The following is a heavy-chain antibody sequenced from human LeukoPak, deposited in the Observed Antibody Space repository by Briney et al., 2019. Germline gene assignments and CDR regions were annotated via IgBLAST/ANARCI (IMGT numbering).Heavy chain of an antibody. CDR3: AIVGADSSGLYRGWFDP. CDR1: GYTFTSYG. D-gene: IGHD6-19*01. CDR2: ISAYNGNT. V-gene: IGHV1-18*01. J-gene: IGHJ5*02. Sequence: VASVKVSCKASGYTFTSYGLSWVRQAPGQGLEWMGWISAYNGNTNYAQKLQGRVPMTTETSTSTAYMERRSLRSDDTAGYYCAIVGADSSGLYRGWFDPWGQGTLVTVSS.